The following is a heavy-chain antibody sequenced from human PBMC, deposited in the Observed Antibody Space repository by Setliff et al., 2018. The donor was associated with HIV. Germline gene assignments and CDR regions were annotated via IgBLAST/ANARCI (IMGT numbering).Heavy chain of an antibody. CDR3: ARGMDYYDTSGYYQYYFDY. D-gene: IGHD3-22*01. CDR1: GYSFTDYY. V-gene: IGHV1-2*04. CDR2: INPKSDGT. Sequence: GASAKVSCKASGYSFTDYYIHWVRQAPGQGLEWMGWINPKSDGTNYAQKFQGWITMTRDTSISTAYMELSRLRSDDTAVYYCARGMDYYDTSGYYQYYFDYWGQGTLVTVSS. J-gene: IGHJ4*02.